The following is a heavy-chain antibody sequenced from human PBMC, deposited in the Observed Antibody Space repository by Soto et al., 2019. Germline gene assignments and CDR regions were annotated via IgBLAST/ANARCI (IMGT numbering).Heavy chain of an antibody. J-gene: IGHJ6*03. D-gene: IGHD3-9*01. CDR1: GDGYESRG. CDR3: AREPAPADYDILTGRDYGAYCYYSYMDV. V-gene: IGHV1-18*01. Sequence: GASVEVCSEECGDGYESRGRRWVRHSPGQGLEWMGWISAYNGNTNYAQKLQGRVTMTTDTSTSTAYMELRSLRSDDTVVYYCAREPAPADYDILTGRDYGAYCYYSYMDVWGNRTTVTGSS. CDR2: ISAYNGNT.